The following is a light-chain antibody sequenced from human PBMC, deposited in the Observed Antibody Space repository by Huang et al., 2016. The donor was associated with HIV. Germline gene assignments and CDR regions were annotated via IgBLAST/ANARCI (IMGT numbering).Light chain of an antibody. CDR1: QGVNSKY. Sequence: EIVLTQSPGTLSLSPGERATLSCRASQGVNSKYLAWYQQKPGQAPRLLIYGASTRATGIPDRFSGSGSGTDFTLTISRLEPEDFAVYYCQQYVSSPLFTFGPGTKVDIK. CDR2: GAS. V-gene: IGKV3-20*01. J-gene: IGKJ3*01. CDR3: QQYVSSPLFT.